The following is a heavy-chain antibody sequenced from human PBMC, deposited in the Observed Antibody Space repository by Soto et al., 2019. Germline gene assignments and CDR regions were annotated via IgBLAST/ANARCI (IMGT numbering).Heavy chain of an antibody. CDR2: IYSGGST. CDR1: GFTVSSNY. Sequence: GGSLRLSCAASGFTVSSNYMSWVRQAPGKGLEWVSVIYSGGSTYYADSVKGRFTISRDNSKNTLYLQMNSLRAEDTAVYYCARGLNSAAGNWFDPWGQGTLVTVSS. D-gene: IGHD6-13*01. J-gene: IGHJ5*02. CDR3: ARGLNSAAGNWFDP. V-gene: IGHV3-53*01.